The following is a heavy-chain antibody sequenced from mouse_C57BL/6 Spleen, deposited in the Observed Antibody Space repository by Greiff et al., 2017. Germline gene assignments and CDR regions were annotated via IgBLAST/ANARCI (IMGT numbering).Heavy chain of an antibody. D-gene: IGHD1-1*01. J-gene: IGHJ2*01. CDR2: IYPGDGDT. CDR1: GYAFSSSW. CDR3: ARGNYGSSYPDY. Sequence: VQLQQSGPELVKPGASVKISCKASGYAFSSSWMNWVKQRPGKGLEWIGRIYPGDGDTNYNGKFKGKATLTADKSSSTAYMQLSSLTSEDSAVYFCARGNYGSSYPDYWGQGTTLTVSS. V-gene: IGHV1-82*01.